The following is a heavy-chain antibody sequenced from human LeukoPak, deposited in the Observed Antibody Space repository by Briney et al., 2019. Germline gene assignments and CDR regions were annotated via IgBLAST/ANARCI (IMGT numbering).Heavy chain of an antibody. Sequence: SETLSLTCTVSGGSISTNYWSWVRQPPGKGLEWIGYLYYSGGTNYNPSLKSRVTISVDRSKIHFSLNLSSVTAADTAVYYCARRGSYTSGWPFDYWGQGTLVTVSS. CDR1: GGSISTNY. V-gene: IGHV4-59*12. J-gene: IGHJ4*02. CDR3: ARRGSYTSGWPFDY. CDR2: LYYSGGT. D-gene: IGHD6-19*01.